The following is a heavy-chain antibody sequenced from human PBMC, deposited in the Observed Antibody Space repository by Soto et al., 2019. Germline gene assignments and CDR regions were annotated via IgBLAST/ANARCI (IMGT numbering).Heavy chain of an antibody. Sequence: SETLSLTCAVSGGSISSGGYSWSWIRQPPGKGLEWIGYIYHSGSTYYNPSLKSRVTISVDRSKNQFSLKLSSVTAADTAVYYCARAYGAAAGPWFDPWGQGTLVTVSS. CDR2: IYHSGST. J-gene: IGHJ5*02. CDR3: ARAYGAAAGPWFDP. V-gene: IGHV4-30-2*01. D-gene: IGHD6-13*01. CDR1: GGSISSGGYS.